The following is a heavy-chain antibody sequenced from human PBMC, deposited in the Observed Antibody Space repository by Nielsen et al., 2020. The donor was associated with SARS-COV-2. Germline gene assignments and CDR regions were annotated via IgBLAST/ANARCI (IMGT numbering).Heavy chain of an antibody. CDR1: GYTFTSYY. V-gene: IGHV1-46*01. J-gene: IGHJ4*02. CDR2: INPSGGST. Sequence: ASVKVSCKASGYTFTSYYMHWVRQAPGQGLEWMGIINPSGGSTSYAQKLQGRVTMTRDTSTSTVYMELSSLRSEDTAVYYCARDGLKVVVPAATYFDYWGQGTLVTVSS. D-gene: IGHD2-2*01. CDR3: ARDGLKVVVPAATYFDY.